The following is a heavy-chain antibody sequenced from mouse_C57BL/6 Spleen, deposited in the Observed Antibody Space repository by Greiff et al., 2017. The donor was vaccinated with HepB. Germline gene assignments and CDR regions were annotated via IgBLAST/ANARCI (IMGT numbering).Heavy chain of an antibody. Sequence: EVKLVESGGGLVKPGWSLKLSCAASGFTFSDYGMHWVRQAPEKGLEWVAYISSGSSTIYYADTVKGRFTISRDNAKNTLFLQMTSLRSEDTAMYYCARRIYYYGSNAMDYWGQGTSVTVSS. CDR1: GFTFSDYG. CDR2: ISSGSSTI. V-gene: IGHV5-17*01. J-gene: IGHJ4*01. CDR3: ARRIYYYGSNAMDY. D-gene: IGHD1-1*01.